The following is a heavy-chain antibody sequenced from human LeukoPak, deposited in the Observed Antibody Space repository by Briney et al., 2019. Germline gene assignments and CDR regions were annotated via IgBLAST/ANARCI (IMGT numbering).Heavy chain of an antibody. Sequence: PGGSLRLSCAASGFTISRSSMHWVRQAPGKGLEFVSAISRSGGNTYYANSVKGRFTISRDTSKNTLYLQVGSLRVEDMAVYYCARDKRWAFDPWGQGTLVTVSS. CDR1: GFTISRSS. V-gene: IGHV3-64*01. CDR3: ARDKRWAFDP. D-gene: IGHD1-26*01. CDR2: ISRSGGNT. J-gene: IGHJ5*02.